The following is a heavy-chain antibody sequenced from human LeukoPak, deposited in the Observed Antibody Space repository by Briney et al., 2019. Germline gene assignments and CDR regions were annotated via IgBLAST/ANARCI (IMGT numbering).Heavy chain of an antibody. Sequence: PSETLSLTCAVSGGSISSGGYSWSWIRQTPGKGLEWIGYIYHSGSTYYNPSLKSRVTISVDRSKNQFSLKLSSVTAADTAVYYCARYSYGPGYFDYWGQGTLVTVSS. J-gene: IGHJ4*02. CDR1: GGSISSGGYS. D-gene: IGHD5-18*01. CDR3: ARYSYGPGYFDY. CDR2: IYHSGST. V-gene: IGHV4-30-2*01.